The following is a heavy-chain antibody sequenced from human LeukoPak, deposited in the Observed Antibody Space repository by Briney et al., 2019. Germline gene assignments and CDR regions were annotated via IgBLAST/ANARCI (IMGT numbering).Heavy chain of an antibody. CDR3: VQDTPGFGGDDFLY. CDR2: IRNNGEE. CDR1: GFTFSNAW. Sequence: QTGGSLRLSCAASGFTFSNAWMSWVRQAPGKGGGWVGFIRNNGEEFDSESVKGRFSISRDNSNNTLYLQMNNLRDDDTAVYFCVQDTPGFGGDDFLYWGQGTLVTVSS. D-gene: IGHD3-10*01. V-gene: IGHV3-30*02. J-gene: IGHJ4*02.